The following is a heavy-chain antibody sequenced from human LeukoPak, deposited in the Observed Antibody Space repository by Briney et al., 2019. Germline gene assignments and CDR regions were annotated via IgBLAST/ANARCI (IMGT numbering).Heavy chain of an antibody. CDR3: ARRRNYYDSSGLQN. D-gene: IGHD3-22*01. V-gene: IGHV3-13*01. CDR1: GFTFSSYD. J-gene: IGHJ4*02. CDR2: IGTAGDT. Sequence: GGSLRLSCAASGFTFSSYDMHWVRQATGKGLEWVSAIGTAGDTYYPGSVKGRFTISRENAKNSLYLQMNSLRAEDTAVYYCARRRNYYDSSGLQNWAQGTLVTVSS.